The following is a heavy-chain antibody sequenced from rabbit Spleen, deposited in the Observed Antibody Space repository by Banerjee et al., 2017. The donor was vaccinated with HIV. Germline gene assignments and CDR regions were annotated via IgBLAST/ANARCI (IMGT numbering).Heavy chain of an antibody. J-gene: IGHJ6*01. CDR2: IDSGSSGFT. V-gene: IGHV1S40*01. Sequence: KESGGGLVQPGASQTLTCTASGVSFSSSSYMCWVRQAPGKGLEWIACIDSGSSGFTYFATWAKGRFTCSKTSSTTVTLLMTRLTAADTATYFCARDTGSSFSSYGMDLWGQGTLVTVS. CDR1: GVSFSSSSY. CDR3: ARDTGSSFSSYGMDL. D-gene: IGHD8-1*01.